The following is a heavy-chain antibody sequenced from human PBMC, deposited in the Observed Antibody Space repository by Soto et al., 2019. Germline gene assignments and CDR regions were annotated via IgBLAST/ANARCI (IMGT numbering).Heavy chain of an antibody. CDR3: ARADRTLVTSYGLDV. V-gene: IGHV4-30-4*01. CDR1: GGSISSGDYY. CDR2: IYYSGST. J-gene: IGHJ6*02. D-gene: IGHD2-21*02. Sequence: SETLSLTCTVSGGSISSGDYYWSWIRQPPGKGLEWIGYIYYSGSTYYNPSLRSRLTISLDSSKKHFSLKLTSMTAADAAVYYCARADRTLVTSYGLDVWGQGTTVTVSS.